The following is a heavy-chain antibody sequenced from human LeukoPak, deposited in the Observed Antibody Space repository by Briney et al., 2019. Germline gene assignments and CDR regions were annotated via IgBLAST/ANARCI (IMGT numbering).Heavy chain of an antibody. Sequence: ASVKVSCKASGYTFTGYYMHWVRQAPGQGLEWMGWINPNSGGTNYAQKFQGRVTMTRDTSISTAYMELSRLRSDDTAVYYCARDSLSGSGGAFDIWGQGTMVTVSS. J-gene: IGHJ3*02. V-gene: IGHV1-2*02. CDR2: INPNSGGT. CDR1: GYTFTGYY. D-gene: IGHD2-15*01. CDR3: ARDSLSGSGGAFDI.